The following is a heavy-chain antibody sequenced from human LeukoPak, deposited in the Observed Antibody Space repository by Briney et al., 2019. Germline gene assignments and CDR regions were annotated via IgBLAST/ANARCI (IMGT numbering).Heavy chain of an antibody. J-gene: IGHJ4*02. CDR3: ARRSTAMAWGLDY. Sequence: SETLSLTCTVSGGSISSYYWSWIRQPPGKGLEWIGYIYYSGSTNYNPSLKSRVTISVDTSKNQFSLKLSSVTAADTAVYYCARRSTAMAWGLDYWGQGTLVTVSS. D-gene: IGHD5-18*01. CDR2: IYYSGST. CDR1: GGSISSYY. V-gene: IGHV4-59*01.